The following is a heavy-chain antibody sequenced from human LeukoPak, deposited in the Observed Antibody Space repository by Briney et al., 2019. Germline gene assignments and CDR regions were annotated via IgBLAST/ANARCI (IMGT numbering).Heavy chain of an antibody. Sequence: GGSLRLSCAASGFTFSSYEMNWVRQAPGKGLEWVSYISSSGSTIYYADSVKGRFTISRDNAKNSLYLQMNSLRAEDTVVYYCARDHRGGWFDPWGQGTLVTVSS. CDR3: ARDHRGGWFDP. J-gene: IGHJ5*02. CDR2: ISSSGSTI. D-gene: IGHD3-16*01. CDR1: GFTFSSYE. V-gene: IGHV3-48*03.